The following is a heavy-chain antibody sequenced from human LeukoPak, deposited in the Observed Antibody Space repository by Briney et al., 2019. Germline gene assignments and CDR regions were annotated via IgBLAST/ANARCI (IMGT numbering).Heavy chain of an antibody. J-gene: IGHJ6*03. Sequence: NPSETLSLTCTVSGGSISTYYWSWIRQPAGKGLEWIGRIYTSGSTTYSPSLKSRVTMSVDTSKNQFSLKLTSVTAADTAVYYCARDSAPWSGHYMDVWGKGTTVTVSS. D-gene: IGHD3-3*01. CDR1: GGSISTYY. CDR3: ARDSAPWSGHYMDV. CDR2: IYTSGST. V-gene: IGHV4-4*07.